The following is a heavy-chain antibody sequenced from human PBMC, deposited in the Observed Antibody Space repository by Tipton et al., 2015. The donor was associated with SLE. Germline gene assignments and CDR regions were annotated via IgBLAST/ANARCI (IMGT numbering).Heavy chain of an antibody. D-gene: IGHD2-15*01. J-gene: IGHJ4*02. CDR1: GFTVSSNY. CDR3: ARVLGGLGLFDC. Sequence: SLRLSCAASGFTVSSNYMSWVRQAPGKGLEWVSVIYSGGSTYYADSVKGRFTISRDNSKNTLYLQMNSLRAEDMAVYYCARVLGGLGLFDCWGQGPLVTVSS. CDR2: IYSGGST. V-gene: IGHV3-53*05.